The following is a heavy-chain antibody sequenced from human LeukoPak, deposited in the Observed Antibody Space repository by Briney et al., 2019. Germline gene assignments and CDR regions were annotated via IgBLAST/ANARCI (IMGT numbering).Heavy chain of an antibody. J-gene: IGHJ5*02. CDR1: GYTFTSYG. D-gene: IGHD2-2*01. Sequence: EASVKVSCKASGYTFTSYGISWVRQAPGQGLEWMGWISAYNGNTNYAQKLQGRVTMTTDTSTSTAYMELRSLRSDDTAVYYCANLLGYCSSTSCWNWFDPWGQGTLVTVSS. V-gene: IGHV1-18*01. CDR3: ANLLGYCSSTSCWNWFDP. CDR2: ISAYNGNT.